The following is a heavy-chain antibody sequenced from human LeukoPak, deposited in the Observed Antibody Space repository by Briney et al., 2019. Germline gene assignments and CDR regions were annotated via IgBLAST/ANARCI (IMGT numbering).Heavy chain of an antibody. CDR2: VIPIFGTA. V-gene: IGHV1-69*06. D-gene: IGHD6-13*01. Sequence: ASVKVSCKASGGTFSSYAISWVRQAPGQGLEWMGGVIPIFGTANYAQKFQGRVTITADKSTSTAYMELSSLRSGDTAVYYCARDILATSIAAPYYWGQGTLVTVSS. CDR1: GGTFSSYA. CDR3: ARDILATSIAAPYY. J-gene: IGHJ4*02.